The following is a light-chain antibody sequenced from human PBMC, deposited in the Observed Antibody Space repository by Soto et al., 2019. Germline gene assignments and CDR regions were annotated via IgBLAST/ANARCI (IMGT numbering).Light chain of an antibody. CDR2: DAS. V-gene: IGKV3-15*01. CDR1: QSVSSSY. Sequence: DIVLTQSPGTLSLSHGERATLSCRASQSVSSSYLSWYQQKPGQAPRLLIYDASTRATGIPVRFSGSGSGTEFTLTISSLQSEDFVVYYCQQYNSWPPITFGQGTRLEIK. CDR3: QQYNSWPPIT. J-gene: IGKJ5*01.